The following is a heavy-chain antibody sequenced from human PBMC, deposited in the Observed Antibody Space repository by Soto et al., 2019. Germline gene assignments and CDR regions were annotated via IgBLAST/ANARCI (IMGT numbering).Heavy chain of an antibody. Sequence: SETLSLTCAVYGGSFSGYYWSWIRQPPGKGLEWIGEINHSGSTNYNPSLKSRVTISVDTSKNQFSLKLSSVTAADTAVYYCARILGKGSYFDYWGQGTLVTVSS. V-gene: IGHV4-34*01. J-gene: IGHJ4*02. CDR2: INHSGST. D-gene: IGHD3-16*01. CDR3: ARILGKGSYFDY. CDR1: GGSFSGYY.